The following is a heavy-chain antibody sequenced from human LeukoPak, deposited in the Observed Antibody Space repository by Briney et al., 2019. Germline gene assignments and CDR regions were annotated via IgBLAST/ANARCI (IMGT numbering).Heavy chain of an antibody. CDR3: ARDVSYTSGNFDY. J-gene: IGHJ4*02. Sequence: PGGSLRLSCAASGFPFNDYILNWVRQAPGKGLEWVSSITGSSTYIYYSDSVRGRFTISRDNAKNSVFLQMNSLRIEDTAVYYCARDVSYTSGNFDYWGQGTLVTVSS. D-gene: IGHD6-19*01. V-gene: IGHV3-21*01. CDR1: GFPFNDYI. CDR2: ITGSSTYI.